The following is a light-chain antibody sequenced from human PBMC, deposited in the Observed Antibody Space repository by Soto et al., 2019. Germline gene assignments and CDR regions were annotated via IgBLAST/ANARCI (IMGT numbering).Light chain of an antibody. CDR2: AAS. Sequence: DIQMTQSPSSLSASVGDRVIMTCRASQSIGTYLHWYQRKAGKAPKLLIYAASNLQSGVPSRFSGSGSGTDFTLTISSLQPEDFATYYCQQSYSTPWTCGQGTKVDIK. V-gene: IGKV1-39*01. J-gene: IGKJ1*01. CDR1: QSIGTY. CDR3: QQSYSTPWT.